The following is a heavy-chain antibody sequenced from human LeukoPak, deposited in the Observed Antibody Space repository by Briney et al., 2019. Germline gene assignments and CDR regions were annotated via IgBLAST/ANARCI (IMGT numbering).Heavy chain of an antibody. V-gene: IGHV4-59*01. Sequence: SSETLSLTCTVSGGSISSYYWSWIRQPPGKGLEWIGYIYYSGSTNYNPSPKSRVTISVDTSKNQFSLKLSSVTAADTAVYYCARGGNTAMAPRVDYWGQGTLVTVSS. CDR1: GGSISSYY. CDR3: ARGGNTAMAPRVDY. D-gene: IGHD5-18*01. CDR2: IYYSGST. J-gene: IGHJ4*02.